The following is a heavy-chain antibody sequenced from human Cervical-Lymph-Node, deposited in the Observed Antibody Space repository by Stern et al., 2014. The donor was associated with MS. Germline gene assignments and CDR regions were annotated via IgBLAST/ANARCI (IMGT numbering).Heavy chain of an antibody. CDR2: IYYSGTT. CDR3: ARDHFTTSLDV. Sequence: QVQLQESGPGLVKPSQTLSLTCTVSGGSISSDNYYWTWIRQHPGKGLAWIGHIYYSGTTYYNPSLKSRVSITVDTSKNLFSLRLSSVTAADTAVYYCARDHFTTSLDVWGHGTTVTVS. J-gene: IGHJ6*02. V-gene: IGHV4-31*03. CDR1: GGSISSDNYY. D-gene: IGHD2-2*01.